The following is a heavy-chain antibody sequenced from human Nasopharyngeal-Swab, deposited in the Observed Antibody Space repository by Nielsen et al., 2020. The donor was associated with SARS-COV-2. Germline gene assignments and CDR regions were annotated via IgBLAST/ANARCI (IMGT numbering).Heavy chain of an antibody. CDR2: VKEDGSKR. Sequence: GGSLRLSCAASGFTFSSYWMTWVRQAPGKGPEWVANVKEDGSKRYYGDSVKGRFTISRDNAKNSLYLQMNSLRADDTAVYYCARGASSGWNYFDYWGQGTLVTVSS. CDR3: ARGASSGWNYFDY. V-gene: IGHV3-7*04. D-gene: IGHD6-19*01. CDR1: GFTFSSYW. J-gene: IGHJ4*02.